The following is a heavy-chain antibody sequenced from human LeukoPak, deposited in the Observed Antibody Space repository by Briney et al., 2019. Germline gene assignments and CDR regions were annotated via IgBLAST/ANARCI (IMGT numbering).Heavy chain of an antibody. CDR2: ISSSGSTI. CDR1: GFTFSDYY. Sequence: GGSLRLSCAASGFTFSDYYMSWIRQAPGKGLEWVSYISSSGSTIYYADSVKGRFTISRDNAKNSLYLQMNSLRAEDTAVYYCARDPNPHYYDSSGDAFDIWGQGTMVTVSS. CDR3: ARDPNPHYYDSSGDAFDI. J-gene: IGHJ3*02. V-gene: IGHV3-11*01. D-gene: IGHD3-22*01.